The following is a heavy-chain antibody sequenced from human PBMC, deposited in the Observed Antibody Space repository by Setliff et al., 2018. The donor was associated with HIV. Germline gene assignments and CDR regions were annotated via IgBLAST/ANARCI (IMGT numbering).Heavy chain of an antibody. CDR1: GYTFTSYD. CDR2: ISAYNGNT. J-gene: IGHJ6*02. D-gene: IGHD3-22*01. CDR3: AREIGDYYDSSGYYPPTDYYYGMDV. V-gene: IGHV1-18*01. Sequence: ASVKVSCKASGYTFTSYDISWMRQAPGQGLEWMGWISAYNGNTNYAQKLQGRVTMTTDTSTSTAYMELRSLRSDDTAVYYCAREIGDYYDSSGYYPPTDYYYGMDVWGQGTTVTVSS.